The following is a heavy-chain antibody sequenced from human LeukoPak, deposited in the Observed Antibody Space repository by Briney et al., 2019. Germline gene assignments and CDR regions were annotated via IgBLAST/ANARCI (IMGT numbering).Heavy chain of an antibody. Sequence: GRSLRHSCAASGFTFSSYAMHWVRQAPGKGLEWVAVISYDGSNKYYADFVKGRFTISRDNSKNTLYLQMSSLRAEDTAVYYCAKDVNWYGNLDYWGQGTLVTVSS. CDR3: AKDVNWYGNLDY. CDR1: GFTFSSYA. CDR2: ISYDGSNK. J-gene: IGHJ4*02. V-gene: IGHV3-30-3*02. D-gene: IGHD1-1*01.